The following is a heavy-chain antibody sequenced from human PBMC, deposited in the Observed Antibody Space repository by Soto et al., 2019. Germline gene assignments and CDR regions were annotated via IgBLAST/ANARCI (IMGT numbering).Heavy chain of an antibody. J-gene: IGHJ6*02. CDR2: ISSSGSPL. CDR1: GFTFSDYY. Sequence: QVQLVESGGGLVKPGGSLRLSCAASGFTFSDYYMSWIRQAPGKGLEWLSYISSSGSPLYYADSVKGRFTISRDNAKNSLSLQITGLRAGDTAVYYCARVLMYSHMDVWGQGTTVPVSS. V-gene: IGHV3-11*01. D-gene: IGHD2-15*01. CDR3: ARVLMYSHMDV.